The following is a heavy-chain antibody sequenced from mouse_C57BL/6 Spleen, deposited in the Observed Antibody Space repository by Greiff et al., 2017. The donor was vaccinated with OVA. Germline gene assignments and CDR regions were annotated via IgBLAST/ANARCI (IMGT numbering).Heavy chain of an antibody. CDR3: ARQYYGSSWFAY. D-gene: IGHD1-1*01. J-gene: IGHJ3*01. Sequence: EVHLVESGGGLVKPGGSLKLSCAASGFTFSSYTMSWVRQTPEKRLEWVATISGGGGNTYYPDSVKGRFTISRDNAKNTLYLQMSSLRSEDTALYYCARQYYGSSWFAYWGQVTLVTVSA. CDR2: ISGGGGNT. V-gene: IGHV5-9*01. CDR1: GFTFSSYT.